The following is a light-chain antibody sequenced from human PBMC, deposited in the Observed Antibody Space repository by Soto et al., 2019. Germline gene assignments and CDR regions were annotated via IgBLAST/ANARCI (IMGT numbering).Light chain of an antibody. V-gene: IGKV1-9*01. CDR1: QAISPY. CDR3: QQLHTYPHT. J-gene: IGKJ2*01. CDR2: AAS. Sequence: DIQLAQSPSFLSASVGDKVIITCRASQAISPYLVWYQQKPGKAPKLLIYAASTLQSGVPSRFSGSASGTEFTLTINRLQPDDFATYYCQQLHTYPHTFGQGTKLEIK.